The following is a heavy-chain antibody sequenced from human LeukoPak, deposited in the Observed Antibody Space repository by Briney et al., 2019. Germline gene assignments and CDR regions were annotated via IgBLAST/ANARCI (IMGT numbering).Heavy chain of an antibody. V-gene: IGHV3-23*01. D-gene: IGHD3-16*01. CDR3: AKDRAWAASATRLYSFDY. Sequence: PGGSLKLSCAASRFTFSSYSMNWVRQAPGKGLEWVSGISGSGGSTYHADSVKGQFSVSRDNSKNTLYLQMNSLRAEDTAVYYCAKDRAWAASATRLYSFDYWGQGTLVTVSS. CDR2: ISGSGGST. J-gene: IGHJ4*02. CDR1: RFTFSSYS.